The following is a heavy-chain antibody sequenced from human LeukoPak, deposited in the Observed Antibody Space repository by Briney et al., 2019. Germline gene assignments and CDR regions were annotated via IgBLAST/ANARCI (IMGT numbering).Heavy chain of an antibody. CDR2: IYTSGST. CDR1: GGSISSYY. J-gene: IGHJ6*03. CDR3: ARSSRGYSARGYYYYYMDV. D-gene: IGHD1-26*01. Sequence: SETLSLTCTVSGGSISSYYWSWIRQPPGKGLEWIGYIYTSGSTTYNPSLKSRVTISVDTSKNQFSLKLSSVAAADTAVYYCARSSRGYSARGYYYYYMDVWGKGTTVTVSS. V-gene: IGHV4-4*09.